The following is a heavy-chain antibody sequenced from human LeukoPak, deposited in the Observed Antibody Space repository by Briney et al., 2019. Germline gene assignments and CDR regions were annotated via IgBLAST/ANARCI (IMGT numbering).Heavy chain of an antibody. CDR1: VGSFSGYY. Sequence: SETLSLTCAVYVGSFSGYYWSWVRQPPGKGLEWIGEINHSGSTNYNPSLKSRVTISVDTSKNQFSLKLSSVTAADTAVYYCARGVTLVVAVYYYYMDVWGKGTPVTVSS. D-gene: IGHD2-15*01. CDR2: INHSGST. V-gene: IGHV4-34*01. CDR3: ARGVTLVVAVYYYYMDV. J-gene: IGHJ6*03.